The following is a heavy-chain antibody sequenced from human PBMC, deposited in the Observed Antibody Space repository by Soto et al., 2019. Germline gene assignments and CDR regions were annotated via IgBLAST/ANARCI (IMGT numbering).Heavy chain of an antibody. D-gene: IGHD4-17*01. V-gene: IGHV4-59*11. Sequence: SQTQSLPYTVSGGYISNHYCRWILQPPGKGLEWIGYIYYSGSTNYNPSLKSRVTISVDTSKDQFSLKLSSVTAADTAVYYCARVSVPGLPFYGDYDYYYMDVWGKGTTVTV. CDR2: IYYSGST. CDR3: ARVSVPGLPFYGDYDYYYMDV. J-gene: IGHJ6*03. CDR1: GGYISNHY.